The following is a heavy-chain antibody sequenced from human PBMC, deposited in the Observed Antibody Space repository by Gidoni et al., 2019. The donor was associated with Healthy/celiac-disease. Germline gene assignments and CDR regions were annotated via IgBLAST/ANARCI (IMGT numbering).Heavy chain of an antibody. CDR1: GGSISSYY. V-gene: IGHV4-59*01. J-gene: IGHJ6*02. D-gene: IGHD3-3*01. Sequence: QVQLQESGPGLVKPSETLSLTCTVSGGSISSYYWSWIRQPPGKGLEWIWYIYYSGSTNYNPSLKSRVTISVDTSKNQFSLKLSSVTAADTAVYYCARGFVDFWSGYPQTGYYYGMDVWGQGTTVTVSS. CDR3: ARGFVDFWSGYPQTGYYYGMDV. CDR2: IYYSGST.